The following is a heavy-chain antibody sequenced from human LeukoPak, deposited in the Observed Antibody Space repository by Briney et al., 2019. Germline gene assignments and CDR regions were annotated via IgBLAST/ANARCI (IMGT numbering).Heavy chain of an antibody. CDR3: AREPITIFGVVTNYFDY. V-gene: IGHV3-11*04. CDR1: GFTLSDYY. Sequence: GGSLTLLCAACGFTLSDYYMRCLRQAPGRGGLWVSYISSSGSNIYYADPVKGRFTISRDNAKNSLYLQMNSLRAEDTAVYYCAREPITIFGVVTNYFDYWGQGTLVTVSS. CDR2: ISSSGSNI. J-gene: IGHJ4*02. D-gene: IGHD3-3*01.